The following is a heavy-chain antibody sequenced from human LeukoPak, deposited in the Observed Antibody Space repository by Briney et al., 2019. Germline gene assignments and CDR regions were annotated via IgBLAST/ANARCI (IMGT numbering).Heavy chain of an antibody. CDR2: FDPEDGET. CDR1: GYTLTELS. D-gene: IGHD3-3*01. CDR3: ATVSGYSLTLDAFDI. Sequence: ASVKVSCKVSGYTLTELSMHWVRQAPGKGLEWMGGFDPEDGETIYAQKFQGRVTKTEDTSTDTAYMELSSLRSEDTAVYYCATVSGYSLTLDAFDIWGQGTMVTVSS. V-gene: IGHV1-24*01. J-gene: IGHJ3*02.